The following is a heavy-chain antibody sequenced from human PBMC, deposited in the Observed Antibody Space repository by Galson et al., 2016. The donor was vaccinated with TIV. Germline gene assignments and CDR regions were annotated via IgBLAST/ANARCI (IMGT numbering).Heavy chain of an antibody. CDR3: ARAGVGAARDGGDFDY. J-gene: IGHJ4*01. D-gene: IGHD6-6*01. CDR2: IIPIIGMT. CDR1: GSIFSSYT. V-gene: IGHV1-69*02. Sequence: SVKVSCKASGSIFSSYTIFWVRQAPGQGLEWMGRIIPIIGMTNYAQKFQGRVTITADTSTNTAYMELGSLRSEDTAIYYCARAGVGAARDGGDFDYWGHGTLVTVSS.